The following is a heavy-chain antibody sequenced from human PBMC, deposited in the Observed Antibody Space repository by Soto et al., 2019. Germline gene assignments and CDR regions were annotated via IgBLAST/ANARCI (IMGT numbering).Heavy chain of an antibody. D-gene: IGHD3-22*01. Sequence: QVTLKESGPVLVKPTESLTLTCTVSGFSLTDARTGVSWIRQPPGKALEWLAHISSKDEKTYSTSLKERLSISRDTSKSQAVLTMTDMDPVDTATYYCARMVCDSSGYYLKGNRFDPWGQGTLVPVSS. CDR1: GFSLTDARTG. CDR3: ARMVCDSSGYYLKGNRFDP. J-gene: IGHJ5*02. V-gene: IGHV2-26*01. CDR2: ISSKDEK.